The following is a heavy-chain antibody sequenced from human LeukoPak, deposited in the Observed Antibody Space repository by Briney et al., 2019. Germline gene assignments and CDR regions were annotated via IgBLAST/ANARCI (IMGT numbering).Heavy chain of an antibody. CDR1: GFTFSSYW. Sequence: GGSLRLSCAASGFTFSSYWMSWVRQAPGKGLEWVANIKQDGSEKYYVDSVKGRFTISRDNAKNSLYLQMNSLRAEDTAVYYCAREGTQNGNIVVVPAAILSPDAFDIWGQGTMVTVSS. D-gene: IGHD2-2*02. J-gene: IGHJ3*02. CDR2: IKQDGSEK. V-gene: IGHV3-7*01. CDR3: AREGTQNGNIVVVPAAILSPDAFDI.